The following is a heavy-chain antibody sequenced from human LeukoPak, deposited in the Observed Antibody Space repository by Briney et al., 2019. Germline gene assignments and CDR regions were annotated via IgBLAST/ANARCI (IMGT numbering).Heavy chain of an antibody. CDR3: TSWGDTTAEYFQR. CDR1: GFTFNRCW. V-gene: IGHV3-7*01. J-gene: IGHJ1*01. CDR2: INPDGRDT. Sequence: GGSLRLSCVVSGFTFNRCWMYWVRQAPGKGLEWVAHINPDGRDTYYVDSVKGRFTISRDNAQNSMYLQMNSLRVEDTAVYYCTSWGDTTAEYFQRWGQGTLVTVSS. D-gene: IGHD2-21*02.